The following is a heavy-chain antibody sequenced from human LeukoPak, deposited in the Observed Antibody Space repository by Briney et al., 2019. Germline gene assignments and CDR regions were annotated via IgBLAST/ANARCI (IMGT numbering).Heavy chain of an antibody. D-gene: IGHD3-9*01. CDR2: INPNSGGT. CDR3: AITYYDILTGYSFFDY. J-gene: IGHJ4*02. CDR1: GYTFTGYY. Sequence: ASMKVSCKASGYTFTGYYMHWVRQAPGQGLEWMGWINPNSGGTNYAQKFQGRVTMTRDTSISTAYMELSRLRSDDTAVYYCAITYYDILTGYSFFDYWGQGTLVTVSS. V-gene: IGHV1-2*02.